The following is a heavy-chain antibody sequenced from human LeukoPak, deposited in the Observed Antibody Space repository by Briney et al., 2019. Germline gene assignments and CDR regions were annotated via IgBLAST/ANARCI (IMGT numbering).Heavy chain of an antibody. CDR1: GFTFSSYG. CDR3: AGGGIAAAGKY. Sequence: GGTLRLSCAASGFTFSSYGMSWVRQAPGKGLEWVSAISGSGGSTCYADSVKGRFTISRDNSKNTLYLQMNSLRAEDTAVYYCAGGGIAAAGKYWGQGTLVTVSS. V-gene: IGHV3-23*01. J-gene: IGHJ4*02. D-gene: IGHD6-13*01. CDR2: ISGSGGST.